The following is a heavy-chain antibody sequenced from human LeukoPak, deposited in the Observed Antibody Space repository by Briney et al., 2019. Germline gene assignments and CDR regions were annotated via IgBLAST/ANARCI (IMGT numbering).Heavy chain of an antibody. Sequence: GESLKISCKGSGYNLTTYWIAWVRQMTGKGLEWMGLIYPGDSDTRYRPSFQGQVTISADTSISTAYLQWSSLKASDTAMYYCARASWEIVHPYYFDYWGQGTLLTVSS. CDR3: ARASWEIVHPYYFDY. CDR2: IYPGDSDT. D-gene: IGHD5-12*01. CDR1: GYNLTTYW. V-gene: IGHV5-51*01. J-gene: IGHJ4*02.